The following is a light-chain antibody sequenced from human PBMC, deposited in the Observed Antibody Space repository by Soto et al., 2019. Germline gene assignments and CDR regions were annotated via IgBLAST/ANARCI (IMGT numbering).Light chain of an antibody. Sequence: DIPMTQSPSTLSASVGDRVTITCRASQSISSWLAWYQQKPGKAPKLLIYKASSLESGVPSRFSGSGSETEFTLTLSRLQPDDCATYYCQQYNSCLFTFGPGTKVD. J-gene: IGKJ3*01. CDR3: QQYNSCLFT. CDR1: QSISSW. V-gene: IGKV1-5*03. CDR2: KAS.